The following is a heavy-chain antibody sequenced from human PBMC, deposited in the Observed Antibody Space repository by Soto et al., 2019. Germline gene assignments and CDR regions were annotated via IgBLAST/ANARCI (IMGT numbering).Heavy chain of an antibody. CDR3: ARGDWLKDLTINWFAP. V-gene: IGHV1-69*02. Sequence: QVQLVQSGAEVKKPGSSVKVSCKASGGTFSSYTISWVRQAPGQGLEWMGRIIPILGIANYAQKLQGRVTINAGKSTSTAYMELSSRRSEDTAVYYCARGDWLKDLTINWFAPWGQGTLVTVSS. J-gene: IGHJ5*02. CDR1: GGTFSSYT. CDR2: IIPILGIA. D-gene: IGHD2-21*01.